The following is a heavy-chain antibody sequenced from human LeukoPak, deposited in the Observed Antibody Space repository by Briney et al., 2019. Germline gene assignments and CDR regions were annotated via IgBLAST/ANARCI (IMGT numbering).Heavy chain of an antibody. Sequence: AGSLRLSRAASGFTVSTNCMTWVRQAPGKGLEWVSTIYSGGTTYYADSVMGRFTISRHNSRNTLYLQMNSLRAEDTAVYYCARVDTVMAYYFDLWGQGTLVTVSS. V-gene: IGHV3-53*04. CDR2: IYSGGTT. J-gene: IGHJ4*02. CDR3: ARVDTVMAYYFDL. CDR1: GFTVSTNC. D-gene: IGHD5-18*01.